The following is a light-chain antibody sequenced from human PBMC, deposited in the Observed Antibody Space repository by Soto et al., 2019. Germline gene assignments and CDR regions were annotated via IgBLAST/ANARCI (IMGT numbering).Light chain of an antibody. CDR1: QTVSKF. J-gene: IGKJ1*01. CDR2: SAS. CDR3: QQTYSLPRT. Sequence: DVQMTQSPSSLSASVGDRVTIACRASQTVSKFVNWYQQKPGKVPHLLIYSASTLYSGVPSRFSGRGSGTELTLTLSNLQPEDFATYYGQQTYSLPRTFAQGAKVE. V-gene: IGKV1-39*01.